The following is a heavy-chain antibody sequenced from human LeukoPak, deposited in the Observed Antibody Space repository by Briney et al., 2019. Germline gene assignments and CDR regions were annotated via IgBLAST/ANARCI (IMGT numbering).Heavy chain of an antibody. Sequence: GGSLRLSCAASGFTFSSYAMNWVRQAPGKGLEWVSGITGSGSTYYADSVKGRFTISRDNSKNTLFLQMNSLRAEDTAIYYCAKDLGGQQPHWGQGTLVTVSS. D-gene: IGHD6-13*01. CDR1: GFTFSSYA. V-gene: IGHV3-23*01. J-gene: IGHJ4*02. CDR2: ITGSGST. CDR3: AKDLGGQQPH.